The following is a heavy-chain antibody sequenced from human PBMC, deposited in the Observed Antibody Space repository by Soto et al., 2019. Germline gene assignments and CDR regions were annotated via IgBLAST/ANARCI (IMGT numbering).Heavy chain of an antibody. CDR3: ATKLPTPMYFAS. CDR2: IYYGGNI. V-gene: IGHV4-4*02. D-gene: IGHD2-15*01. Sequence: SETLSLTCAVSGGSISSHYWWSWVRQPPGKGLEWIGKIYYGGNIIYNPSLKSRVTISIDKSNNQFSLELTSVTAADTAMYYCATKLPTPMYFASWGKGTLVTVSS. CDR1: GGSISSHYW. J-gene: IGHJ4*02.